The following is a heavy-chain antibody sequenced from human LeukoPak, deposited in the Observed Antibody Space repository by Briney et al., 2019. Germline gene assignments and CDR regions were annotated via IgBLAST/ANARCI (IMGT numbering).Heavy chain of an antibody. CDR3: ARGTRSSSYIDC. CDR1: GGSISSSSYY. D-gene: IGHD6-13*01. J-gene: IGHJ4*02. CDR2: IYYSRST. Sequence: SETLSLTCTVSGGSISSSSYYWGWIRQPPGKGLEWIGSIYYSRSTYYNPSLKSRVTISVDTSKNQFSLKLSSVTAADTAVYYCARGTRSSSYIDCWGQGTLVTVSS. V-gene: IGHV4-39*07.